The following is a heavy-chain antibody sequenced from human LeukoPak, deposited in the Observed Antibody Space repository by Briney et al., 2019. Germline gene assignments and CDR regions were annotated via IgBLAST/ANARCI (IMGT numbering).Heavy chain of an antibody. J-gene: IGHJ4*02. CDR3: AREGDSSGYFDY. CDR2: IYYSGST. CDR1: GGSVSSGSYY. V-gene: IGHV4-61*01. Sequence: SETLSLTCTVSGGSVSSGSYYWSWIRQPPGKGLEWIGYIYYSGSTNYNPSLKSRVTISVDTSKNQFSLKLSSVTAAGTAVYYCAREGDSSGYFDYWGQGTLVTVSS. D-gene: IGHD3-22*01.